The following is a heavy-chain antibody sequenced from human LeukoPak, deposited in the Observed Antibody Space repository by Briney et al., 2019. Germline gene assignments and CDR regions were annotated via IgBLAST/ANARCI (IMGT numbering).Heavy chain of an antibody. D-gene: IGHD1-14*01. Sequence: GGSLRLSCATSGFTFDDYGITWVRQIPGKGLEWVSGISWSGGGTGYADSVKGRFAISGDNAKNSLYLQMNSLRAEDTAIYHCARANPRQYRARRIFSFYYMDVWGEGTTVTVSS. J-gene: IGHJ6*03. CDR1: GFTFDDYG. CDR3: ARANPRQYRARRIFSFYYMDV. CDR2: ISWSGGGT. V-gene: IGHV3-20*01.